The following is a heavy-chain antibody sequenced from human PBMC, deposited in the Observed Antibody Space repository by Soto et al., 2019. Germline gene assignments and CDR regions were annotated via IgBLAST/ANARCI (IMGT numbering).Heavy chain of an antibody. CDR3: TTDRGIMALVIFAS. Sequence: EVQLVESGGGLVKPGGSLRLSCATSGFSFTSAWMAWVRQVPGKGLEWLGRIKSTTDGGTTDYPASVKGRFTISRDDSTNTLSLQMDSLKSEDTGLYYCTTDRGIMALVIFASWGRGTLVTVSS. CDR1: GFSFTSAW. J-gene: IGHJ4*02. V-gene: IGHV3-15*05. CDR2: IKSTTDGGTT. D-gene: IGHD3-16*01.